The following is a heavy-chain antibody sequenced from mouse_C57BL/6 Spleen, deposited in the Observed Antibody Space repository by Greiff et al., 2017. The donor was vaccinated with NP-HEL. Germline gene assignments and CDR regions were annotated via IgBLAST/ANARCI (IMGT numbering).Heavy chain of an antibody. V-gene: IGHV1-61*01. D-gene: IGHD2-4*01. J-gene: IGHJ3*01. CDR2: IYPSDSET. CDR1: GYTFTSYW. CDR3: ARHGYDYDGGFAY. Sequence: QVQLQQPGAELVRPGSSVKLSCKASGYTFTSYWMDWVKQRPGQGLEWIGNIYPSDSETHYNQKFKDKATLTVDKSSSTAYMQLSSLTSEDSAVYYWARHGYDYDGGFAYWGQGTLVTVSA.